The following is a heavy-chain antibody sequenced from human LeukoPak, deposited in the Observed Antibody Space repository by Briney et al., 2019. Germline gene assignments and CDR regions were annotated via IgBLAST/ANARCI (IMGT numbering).Heavy chain of an antibody. D-gene: IGHD1-1*01. V-gene: IGHV5-10-1*01. J-gene: IGHJ6*04. CDR2: IDPSDSYT. CDR3: ARVGGDWNDPYYYYGMDV. Sequence: GESLKISCKGSGYSFTSYWISWVRQMPGKGLEWMGRIDPSDSYTNYSPSFQGHVTISADKSISTAYLQWSSLKASDTAMYYCARVGGDWNDPYYYYGMDVWGKGTTVTVSS. CDR1: GYSFTSYW.